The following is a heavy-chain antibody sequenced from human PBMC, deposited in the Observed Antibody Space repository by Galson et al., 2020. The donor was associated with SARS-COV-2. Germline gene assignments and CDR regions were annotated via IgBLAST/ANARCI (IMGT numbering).Heavy chain of an antibody. D-gene: IGHD2-15*01. CDR3: ARRGTGLAVSRFDP. CDR1: GGSISSTTYY. CDR2: IYYSGST. V-gene: IGHV4-39*01. Sequence: SETLFLTCTVSGGSISSTTYYWGWIRQPPGKGLEWIGSIYYSGSTYYNPSLKSRVTISVDTSNNQFSLKLSSVTAADTAVYYCARRGTGLAVSRFDPWGQGTLVIVSS. J-gene: IGHJ5*02.